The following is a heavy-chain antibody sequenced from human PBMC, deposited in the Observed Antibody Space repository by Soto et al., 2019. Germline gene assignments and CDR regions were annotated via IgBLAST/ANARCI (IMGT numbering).Heavy chain of an antibody. J-gene: IGHJ3*02. CDR2: ISSSSSTI. CDR1: GFTFSSYS. CDR3: AREISPIGYCSSTSCYGHDRGAFDI. V-gene: IGHV3-48*01. Sequence: GGSLRLSCAASGFTFSSYSMNWVRQAPGKGLEWVSYISSSSSTIYYADSVKGRFTISRDNAKNSLYLQMNSLRAEDTAVYYCAREISPIGYCSSTSCYGHDRGAFDIWGQGTMVTVSS. D-gene: IGHD2-2*01.